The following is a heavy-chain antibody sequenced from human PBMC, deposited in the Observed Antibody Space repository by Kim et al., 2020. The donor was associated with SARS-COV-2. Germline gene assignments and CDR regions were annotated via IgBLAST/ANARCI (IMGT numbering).Heavy chain of an antibody. CDR2: INHSGST. V-gene: IGHV4-34*01. CDR1: GGSFSGYY. J-gene: IGHJ4*02. D-gene: IGHD3-22*01. Sequence: SETLSLTCAVYGGSFSGYYWSWIRQPPGKGLEWIGEINHSGSTNYNPSLKSRVTISVDTSKNQFSLKLSSVTAADTAVYYCARVTLGSSGYYYRDDYWAREPWSPSPQ. CDR3: ARVTLGSSGYYYRDDY.